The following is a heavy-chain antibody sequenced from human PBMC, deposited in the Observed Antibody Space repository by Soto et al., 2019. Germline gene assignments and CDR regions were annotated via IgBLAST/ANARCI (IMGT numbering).Heavy chain of an antibody. V-gene: IGHV3-33*01. CDR1: GFTFSSYG. D-gene: IGHD2-2*01. CDR3: ARGSVPAAEYDAFDI. J-gene: IGHJ3*02. Sequence: GGSLRLSCAASGFTFSSYGMHWVRQAPGKGLEWVAVIWYDGSNKYYADSVKGRFTISRDNSKNTLYLQMNSLRAEDTAVYYCARGSVPAAEYDAFDIWGQGTMVTVSS. CDR2: IWYDGSNK.